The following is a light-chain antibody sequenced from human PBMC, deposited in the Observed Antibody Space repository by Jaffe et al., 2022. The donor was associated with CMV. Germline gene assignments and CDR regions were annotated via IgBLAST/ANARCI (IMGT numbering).Light chain of an antibody. CDR2: AAS. V-gene: IGKV1-9*01. CDR3: QQLNTYPMLS. CDR1: QDIRNY. J-gene: IGKJ4*01. Sequence: DIPLTQSPSFLSASVGDRVTITCRASQDIRNYLAWYQQKPGKAPNLLIYAASTLQSGVPSRFSGSRSGTEFTLTISSLQPEDFATYYCQQLNTYPMLSFGGGTKVEIK.